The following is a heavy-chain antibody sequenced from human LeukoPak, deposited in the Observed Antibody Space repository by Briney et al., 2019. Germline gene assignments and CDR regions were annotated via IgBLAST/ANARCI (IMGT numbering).Heavy chain of an antibody. CDR1: GGSISSSSYY. D-gene: IGHD6-19*01. J-gene: IGHJ4*02. V-gene: IGHV4-39*01. Sequence: SETLSLTCTVSGGSISSSSYYWGWIRQPPGKGLEWIGSIYYSGSTYYNPSLKSRVTISVDTSKNQFSLKLSSVTAADTAVYYCARRTAVAGRDRFDYWGQGTLVTVSS. CDR3: ARRTAVAGRDRFDY. CDR2: IYYSGST.